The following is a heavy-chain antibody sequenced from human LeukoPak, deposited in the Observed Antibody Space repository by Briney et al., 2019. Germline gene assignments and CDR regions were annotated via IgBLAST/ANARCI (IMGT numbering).Heavy chain of an antibody. D-gene: IGHD2-2*01. V-gene: IGHV3-11*04. Sequence: RGSLRLSCAASGFTFSDFYMRWLRQAPGKGLEWVSYISCSGSAIYYADSVKGRFTISRDNAKHSLYLQMNSLRAEDTAVYYCARRYCSSTSCPDYYYYMDVWGKGTTVTVSS. CDR1: GFTFSDFY. CDR2: ISCSGSAI. J-gene: IGHJ6*03. CDR3: ARRYCSSTSCPDYYYYMDV.